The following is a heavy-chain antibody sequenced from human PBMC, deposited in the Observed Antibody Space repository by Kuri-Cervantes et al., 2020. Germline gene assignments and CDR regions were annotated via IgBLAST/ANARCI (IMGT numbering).Heavy chain of an antibody. J-gene: IGHJ6*02. CDR1: GFTFSSYS. V-gene: IGHV3-48*01. D-gene: IGHD6-13*01. CDR2: ISGSSRTI. CDR3: ARAVRITGYSSSSPYYYGMDV. Sequence: GGSLRLSCAASGFTFSSYSMNWVRQAPGKGLEWVSYISGSSRTIYYADSVKGRFTISRDNAKDSLYLQMNSLRAEDTAVYYCARAVRITGYSSSSPYYYGMDVWGQGTTVTVSS.